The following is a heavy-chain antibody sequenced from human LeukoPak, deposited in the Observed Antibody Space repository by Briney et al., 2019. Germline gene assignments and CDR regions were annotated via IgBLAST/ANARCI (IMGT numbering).Heavy chain of an antibody. CDR2: ITRSNYI. D-gene: IGHD3-9*01. CDR3: AREYYDILTGYDAFDI. V-gene: IGHV3-21*04. Sequence: GGSLRLSCAASGFTFSSYSMNWVRQAPGKGLEWVSSITRSNYIYYADSVKGRFTISRDNAKNSLYLQMNSLRAEDTAVYYCAREYYDILTGYDAFDIWGQGTMVTVSS. CDR1: GFTFSSYS. J-gene: IGHJ3*02.